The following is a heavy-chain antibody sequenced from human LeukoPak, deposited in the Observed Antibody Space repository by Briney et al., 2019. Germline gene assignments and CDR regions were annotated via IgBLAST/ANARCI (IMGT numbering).Heavy chain of an antibody. CDR1: GGSISSSRHC. D-gene: IGHD6-19*01. V-gene: IGHV4-39*01. Sequence: PSETLSLTCTVSGGSISSSRHCWGWIRQPPGKGLEWTGSIYYSVSTYYNPSLKSRVTISVDTSKNQFSLKLSSVAAADTAVYYCGRHGAVAYWGQGTLVTVSS. CDR3: GRHGAVAY. CDR2: IYYSVST. J-gene: IGHJ4*02.